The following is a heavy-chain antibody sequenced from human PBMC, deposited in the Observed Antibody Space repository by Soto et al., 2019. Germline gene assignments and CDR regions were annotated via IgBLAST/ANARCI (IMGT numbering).Heavy chain of an antibody. Sequence: QVQLVQSGAEVKKPGASVKVSCKASGYTFTDYYVHWVRQAPGQGLEWMGWINPTSGGTSYAQNFQGRVTMTRDTSISTAYMELSSLTSDDTAVYYCARPGIPRETGYHFGMDVWGQGTTVTVSS. V-gene: IGHV1-2*02. CDR1: GYTFTDYY. CDR2: INPTSGGT. CDR3: ARPGIPRETGYHFGMDV. J-gene: IGHJ6*02. D-gene: IGHD1-1*01.